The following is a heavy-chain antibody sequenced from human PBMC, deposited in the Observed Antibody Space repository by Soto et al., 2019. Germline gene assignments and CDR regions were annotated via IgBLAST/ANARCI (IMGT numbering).Heavy chain of an antibody. D-gene: IGHD6-6*01. J-gene: IGHJ6*02. CDR1: GGSISSGDYY. Sequence: KPSETLSLTCTVSGGSISSGDYYWSWIRQPPGKGLEWIGYIYYSGSTYYNPSLKSRVTISVDTSKNQFSLKLSSVTAADTAVYYCARVKVVGIGYSSSPGESIDYYGMDVWGQGTTVTVSS. CDR3: ARVKVVGIGYSSSPGESIDYYGMDV. V-gene: IGHV4-30-4*01. CDR2: IYYSGST.